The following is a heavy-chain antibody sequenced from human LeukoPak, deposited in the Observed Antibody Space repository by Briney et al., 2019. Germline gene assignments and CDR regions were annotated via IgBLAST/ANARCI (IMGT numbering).Heavy chain of an antibody. CDR1: GGSISSYY. J-gene: IGHJ4*02. CDR3: ARGVVGAMTRIDY. Sequence: SETLSLTCTVSGGSISSYYWSWIRQPPGKGLEWIGYIYYSGSTNYNPSLKSRVTISVDTSKNQFSLKLSSVTAADTAVYYCARGVVGAMTRIDYWGQGTLVTVSS. V-gene: IGHV4-59*01. D-gene: IGHD1-26*01. CDR2: IYYSGST.